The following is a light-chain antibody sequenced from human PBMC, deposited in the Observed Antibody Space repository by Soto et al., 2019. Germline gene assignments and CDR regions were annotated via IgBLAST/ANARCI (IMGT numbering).Light chain of an antibody. CDR1: QSVSSSY. Sequence: EIVLTQSPGTLSLSPGERATLSCRASQSVSSSYLAWYQQKPGQAPRLLIYGASSRATGIPDRFSGSGSGTDFTLIIIRLEPEDFAVYYGQKYGSSPLTFGGGTKVEIK. CDR3: QKYGSSPLT. CDR2: GAS. J-gene: IGKJ4*01. V-gene: IGKV3-20*01.